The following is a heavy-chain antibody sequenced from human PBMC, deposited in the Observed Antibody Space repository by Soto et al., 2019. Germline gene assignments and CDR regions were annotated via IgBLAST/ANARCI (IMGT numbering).Heavy chain of an antibody. CDR3: ARGAPNSI. D-gene: IGHD3-22*01. J-gene: IGHJ4*02. CDR1: GGSISSGAYS. CDR2: IYHSGST. Sequence: TLSLTCALSGGSISSGAYSWSWTRQPTRKGLEWIGYIYHSGSTYYNPSLKSRVTISVDRSKNQFSLKLSSVTAADTAVYYCARGAPNSICGRGTLVTVSS. V-gene: IGHV4-30-2*01.